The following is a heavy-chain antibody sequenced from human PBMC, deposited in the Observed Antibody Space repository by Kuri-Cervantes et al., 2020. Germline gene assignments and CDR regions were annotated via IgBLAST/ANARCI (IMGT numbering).Heavy chain of an antibody. D-gene: IGHD3-22*01. J-gene: IGHJ6*02. V-gene: IGHV1-46*01. CDR2: INPSGGST. Sequence: ASVKVSCKAFGYTFTSYYMHWVRQAPGQGLEWMGIINPSGGSTSYAQKFQGRVTMTRDTSTSTVYMELSSLRSEDTAVYYCARDRGTYYYDSSGYPREAVYYYYYYGMDVWGQGTTVTVSS. CDR3: ARDRGTYYYDSSGYPREAVYYYYYYGMDV. CDR1: GYTFTSYY.